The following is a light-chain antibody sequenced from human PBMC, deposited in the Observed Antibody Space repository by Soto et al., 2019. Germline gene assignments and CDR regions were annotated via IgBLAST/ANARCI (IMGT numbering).Light chain of an antibody. J-gene: IGKJ2*01. CDR3: QQHNNWPHT. V-gene: IGKV3-11*01. CDR2: DAF. Sequence: EIVLTQPPATLSLSPGERATLSCRASQSVSSYLVWYQQKPGQAPRLLIYDAFNRATGIPARFSGSGSGTDFTLTISSLEPEDFAVYYCQQHNNWPHTFGQGTKLEIK. CDR1: QSVSSY.